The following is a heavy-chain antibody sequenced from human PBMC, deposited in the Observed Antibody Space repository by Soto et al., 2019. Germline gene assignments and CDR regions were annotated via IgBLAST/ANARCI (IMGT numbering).Heavy chain of an antibody. J-gene: IGHJ4*02. CDR1: GFTFSDND. D-gene: IGHD1-26*01. CDR3: ARGGDVYTVGTKYVDY. CDR2: IRQSGSAI. V-gene: IGHV3-11*04. Sequence: QVHLLESGGGSVRPGGSLSVSCAASGFTFSDNDMGWIRQAPGKGLEWVSYIRQSGSAISYADSVKGRFTISRDNANKSMYLQLNSLRADDTAVYFCARGGDVYTVGTKYVDYWDQGGQVTFSS.